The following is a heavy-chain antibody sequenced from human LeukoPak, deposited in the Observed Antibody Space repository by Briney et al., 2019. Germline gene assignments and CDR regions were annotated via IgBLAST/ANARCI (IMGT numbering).Heavy chain of an antibody. Sequence: ASVTVSCTASGYTFTIYDINWVRQATGQGLEWMGWMNPNSGNTGYAQKFQGRVTITRNTSISTAYMELSSLRSEDKAVYYCARALRVVVTATAGAFDYWGQGTLATVSS. J-gene: IGHJ4*02. CDR2: MNPNSGNT. D-gene: IGHD2-21*02. CDR1: GYTFTIYD. V-gene: IGHV1-8*03. CDR3: ARALRVVVTATAGAFDY.